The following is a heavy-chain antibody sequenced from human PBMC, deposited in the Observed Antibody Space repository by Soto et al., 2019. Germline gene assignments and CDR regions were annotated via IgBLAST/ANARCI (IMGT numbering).Heavy chain of an antibody. CDR3: ARGPIVATMVAFDI. CDR2: INPNSGGT. J-gene: IGHJ3*02. D-gene: IGHD5-12*01. CDR1: GYTFTGYY. V-gene: IGHV1-2*02. Sequence: GASVKVSFKASGYTFTGYYMHWLRQAPGQGLEWMGWINPNSGGTNYAQKFQGRVTMTRDTSISTAYMELSRLRSDDTAVYYCARGPIVATMVAFDIWGQGTMVTVSS.